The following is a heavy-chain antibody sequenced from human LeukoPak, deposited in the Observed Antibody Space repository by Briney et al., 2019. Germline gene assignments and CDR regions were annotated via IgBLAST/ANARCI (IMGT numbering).Heavy chain of an antibody. CDR1: GYTFTSYG. CDR2: ISAYNGNT. J-gene: IGHJ4*02. CDR3: AKDSWSSTSCPLDY. V-gene: IGHV1-18*01. Sequence: ASVKVSCKASGYTFTSYGISWVRQAPGQGLEWMGWISAYNGNTNYAQKLRGRVTMTTDTSTSTAYMELRSLRSDDTAVYYCAKDSWSSTSCPLDYWGQGTLVTVSS. D-gene: IGHD2-2*01.